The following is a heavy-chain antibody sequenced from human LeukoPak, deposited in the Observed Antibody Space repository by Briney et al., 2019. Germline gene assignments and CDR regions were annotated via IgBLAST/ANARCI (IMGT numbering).Heavy chain of an antibody. J-gene: IGHJ4*02. Sequence: PSQTLSFTCTVSGGSISSGGYYWSWIRQPPGKGLEWIGYIYHSGSTYYNPSLKSRVTISVDRSKNQFSLKLSSVTAADTAAYYCARASPVRGYSYAAPSYFDYWGQGTLVTVSS. CDR1: GGSISSGGYY. V-gene: IGHV4-30-2*01. CDR3: ARASPVRGYSYAAPSYFDY. D-gene: IGHD5-18*01. CDR2: IYHSGST.